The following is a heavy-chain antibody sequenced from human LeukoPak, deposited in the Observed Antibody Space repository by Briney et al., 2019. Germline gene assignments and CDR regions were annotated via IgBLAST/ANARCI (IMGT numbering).Heavy chain of an antibody. CDR2: IYYSGST. D-gene: IGHD2-15*01. J-gene: IGHJ5*02. Sequence: PSETLSLSCTVSGGSISSGDYYCSWIRQPPGKGLEWIGYIYYSGSTYYNPSLKSRVTISVDTSKNQFSLKLSSVTAADTAVYYCARDLGYCSGGSCYSAWFDPWGQGTLVTVSS. V-gene: IGHV4-30-4*01. CDR1: GGSISSGDYY. CDR3: ARDLGYCSGGSCYSAWFDP.